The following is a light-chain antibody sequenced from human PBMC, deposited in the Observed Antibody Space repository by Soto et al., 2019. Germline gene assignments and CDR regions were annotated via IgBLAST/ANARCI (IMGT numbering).Light chain of an antibody. V-gene: IGLV2-14*01. CDR1: SSDVGRYNY. CDR2: EVR. CDR3: TSYTSNTTGV. Sequence: QSALTQPAAVSGPPGQSITISCTGTSSDVGRYNYVSWYQQHPGKAPKLMIYEVRNRPSGVSNRFSASKSGNTASLTISGLQAEDEDDYYCTSYTSNTTGVFGGGTKLTVL. J-gene: IGLJ3*02.